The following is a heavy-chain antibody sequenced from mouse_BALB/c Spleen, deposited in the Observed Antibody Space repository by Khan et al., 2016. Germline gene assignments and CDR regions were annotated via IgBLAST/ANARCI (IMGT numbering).Heavy chain of an antibody. CDR1: GFSLTTYV. Sequence: QVQLKQSGPSLVQPSQSLSITCTVSGFSLTTYVVHWVRQSPGKGLEWLGVIWRGGNTDYNEAFMSRLRITKDTSKSQVFFKMNSLQADDTAKYYCAKWDYYDSDGAWFAYWGQGSLVTVSA. CDR2: IWRGGNT. D-gene: IGHD2-4*01. V-gene: IGHV2-5-1*01. CDR3: AKWDYYDSDGAWFAY. J-gene: IGHJ3*01.